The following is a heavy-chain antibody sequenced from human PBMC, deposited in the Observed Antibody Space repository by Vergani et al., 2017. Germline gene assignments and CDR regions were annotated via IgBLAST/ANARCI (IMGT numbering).Heavy chain of an antibody. CDR1: GYTFTDYY. D-gene: IGHD3-10*01. CDR2: INPNSGDT. V-gene: IGHV1-2*02. J-gene: IGHJ6*01. Sequence: QVQLVQSGAEVKKPGASVKVSCKASGYTFTDYYMHWVRQAPGQGLDWMGWINPNSGDTNYAQKFQGTVTMTRDTSISTAYMELSRLKSDDTAVYYCARVHGSGNCMDVWGQGTTVSVSS. CDR3: ARVHGSGNCMDV.